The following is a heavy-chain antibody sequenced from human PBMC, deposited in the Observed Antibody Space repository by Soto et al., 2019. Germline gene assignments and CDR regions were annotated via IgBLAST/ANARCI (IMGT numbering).Heavy chain of an antibody. CDR1: GFTFSDYY. Sequence: GGSLRLSCAASGFTFSDYYMSWIRQAPGKGLEWVSYISSSGSYTNYADSVKGRFTISRDNAKNSLYLQMNSLRAEDTAVYYCARDRTAFGVVSFWFDPWGQGTLVTVSS. V-gene: IGHV3-11*06. D-gene: IGHD3-3*01. CDR3: ARDRTAFGVVSFWFDP. CDR2: ISSSGSYT. J-gene: IGHJ5*02.